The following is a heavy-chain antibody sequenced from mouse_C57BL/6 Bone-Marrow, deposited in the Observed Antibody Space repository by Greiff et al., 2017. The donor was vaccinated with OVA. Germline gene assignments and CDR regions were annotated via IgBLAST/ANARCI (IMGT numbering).Heavy chain of an antibody. Sequence: QVQLQQPGAELVKPGASVKLSCKASGYTFTSYWMQWVKQRPGQGLEWIGEIDPSDSYTNYNQKFKGKATLTVDTSSSTAYMQLSSLTSEDSAVYYCARERAYDYGFDYWGQGTTLTVSS. D-gene: IGHD2-4*01. J-gene: IGHJ2*01. CDR2: IDPSDSYT. CDR1: GYTFTSYW. CDR3: ARERAYDYGFDY. V-gene: IGHV1-50*01.